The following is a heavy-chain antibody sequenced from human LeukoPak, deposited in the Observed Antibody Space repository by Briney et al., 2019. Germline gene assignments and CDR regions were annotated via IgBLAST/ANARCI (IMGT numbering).Heavy chain of an antibody. V-gene: IGHV1-2*02. Sequence: ASVKVSCKASGYNFTDYYMHWMRQAPGQGLEWMGWINPKSGGTNSARNFLGRVTMTRDTSISTAYMEASRLRSDDTAVYFCAKSVAAAFSLTHVRSGYLFDFWGQGTLVTVSS. J-gene: IGHJ4*02. CDR1: GYNFTDYY. CDR2: INPKSGGT. D-gene: IGHD6-13*01. CDR3: AKSVAAAFSLTHVRSGYLFDF.